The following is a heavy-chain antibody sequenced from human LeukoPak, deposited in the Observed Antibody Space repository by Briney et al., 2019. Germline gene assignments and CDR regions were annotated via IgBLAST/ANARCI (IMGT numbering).Heavy chain of an antibody. J-gene: IGHJ4*02. V-gene: IGHV3-48*03. CDR3: ARNGYSGYDFLDY. CDR1: GFTFSSYE. D-gene: IGHD5-12*01. CDR2: ISSSGSTI. Sequence: GGSLRLSCAASGFTFSSYEMNWVRQAPGKGLEWVSYISSSGSTIYYADSVKGRFTISRDNAKNSLYLQTNSLRAEDTAVYYCARNGYSGYDFLDYWGQGTLVTVSS.